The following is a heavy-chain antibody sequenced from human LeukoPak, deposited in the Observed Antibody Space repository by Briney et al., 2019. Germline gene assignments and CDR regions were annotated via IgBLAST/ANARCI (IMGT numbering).Heavy chain of an antibody. CDR1: GGSISSSSYY. Sequence: PSETLSLTCTVSGGSISSSSYYWGWIRQHPGKGLEWIGHIYHSASTLYNPSLEGRITISLDTSKNQFSLRLNSVTAADAAVYFCARGGIVGAPVTYYFDFGGQGIMVTVSS. CDR2: IYHSAST. D-gene: IGHD1-26*01. V-gene: IGHV4-31*03. J-gene: IGHJ4*02. CDR3: ARGGIVGAPVTYYFDF.